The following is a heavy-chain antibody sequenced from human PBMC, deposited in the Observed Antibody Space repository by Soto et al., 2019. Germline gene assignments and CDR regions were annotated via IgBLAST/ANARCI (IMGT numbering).Heavy chain of an antibody. D-gene: IGHD2-15*01. J-gene: IGHJ4*02. Sequence: QITLKESGPTLVKPTQTLALTCTFSGFSLDTSGMSVGWIRQPPGKALEWLALIYWDDDKRYSPSLKSRLIIXXDTSKNPVVLTMTNMDPVDTATYYCARPRGYDFDYWVQGTLVTVSS. V-gene: IGHV2-5*02. CDR3: ARPRGYDFDY. CDR2: IYWDDDK. CDR1: GFSLDTSGMS.